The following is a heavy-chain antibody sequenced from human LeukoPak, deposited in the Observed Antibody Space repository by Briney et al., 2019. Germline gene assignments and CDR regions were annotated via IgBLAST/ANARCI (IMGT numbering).Heavy chain of an antibody. V-gene: IGHV1-8*01. CDR2: MNPNSGNT. CDR1: GYTFTSYD. Sequence: SVRVSCTASGYTFTSYDINWVRQAAGQGLEWMGWMNPNSGNTGYAQKFQGRVTMPRNTSISTAYMELSSLRSEDTAVYSCARGDHYDFWSGLRVYGMDVWGQGTTVTVSS. D-gene: IGHD3-3*01. CDR3: ARGDHYDFWSGLRVYGMDV. J-gene: IGHJ6*02.